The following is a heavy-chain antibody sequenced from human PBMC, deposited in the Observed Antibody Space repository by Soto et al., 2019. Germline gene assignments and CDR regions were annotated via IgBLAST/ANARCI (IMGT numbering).Heavy chain of an antibody. V-gene: IGHV4-39*01. CDR2: IYHSGST. J-gene: IGHJ6*03. CDR3: ARSIVVVPAARGYYYMDV. D-gene: IGHD2-2*01. Sequence: SSETLSLTCTVSGGSISSSSYYWGWIRQPPGKGLEWIGSIYHSGSTYYNPSLKSRVTISVDTSKNQFSLKLSSVTAADTAVYYCARSIVVVPAARGYYYMDVWGKGTTVTVSS. CDR1: GGSISSSSYY.